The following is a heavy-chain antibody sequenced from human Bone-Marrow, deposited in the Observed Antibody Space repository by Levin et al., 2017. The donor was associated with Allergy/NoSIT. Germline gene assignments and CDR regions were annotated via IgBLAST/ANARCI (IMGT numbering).Heavy chain of an antibody. CDR1: GFTFSSYV. D-gene: IGHD3-16*02. J-gene: IGHJ4*02. V-gene: IGHV3-74*01. Sequence: GESLKISCAASGFTFSSYVMHWVRQAPAKGLVWVSRIHSDGSTTAYADSVKGRFTISRDNAENTLYLQMNSLRVEDTAVYYCTRDLRGASYRNFDYWGQGTLVTVSS. CDR2: IHSDGSTT. CDR3: TRDLRGASYRNFDY.